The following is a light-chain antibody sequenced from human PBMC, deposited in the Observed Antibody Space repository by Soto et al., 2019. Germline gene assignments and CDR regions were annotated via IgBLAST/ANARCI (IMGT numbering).Light chain of an antibody. Sequence: DIEMTQSRSSLAASVGDRVAITCRASQSISSYLNWYQQKPGKAPKXLIYAASSLQSGVPSRFSGSASGTDFTLTISSLKPEDFATYYCQQSYSTITFGQGTRLEIK. J-gene: IGKJ5*01. CDR3: QQSYSTIT. V-gene: IGKV1-39*01. CDR1: QSISSY. CDR2: AAS.